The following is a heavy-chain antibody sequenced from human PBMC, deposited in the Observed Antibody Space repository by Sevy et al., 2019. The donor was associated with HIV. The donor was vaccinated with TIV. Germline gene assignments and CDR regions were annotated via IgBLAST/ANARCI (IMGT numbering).Heavy chain of an antibody. CDR1: GFIFSTYS. CDR3: ARGHVVVPGAAPYYYCHMDV. Sequence: GGSLRLSCAASGFIFSTYSMNWVRQAPGKGLEWVSSVSSSSGYIYYADSVKGRFTISRDNAKNSLYLEMNSLRAEDTDVYFCARGHVVVPGAAPYYYCHMDVWGKGTTVTVSS. V-gene: IGHV3-21*01. D-gene: IGHD2-2*01. CDR2: VSSSSGYI. J-gene: IGHJ6*03.